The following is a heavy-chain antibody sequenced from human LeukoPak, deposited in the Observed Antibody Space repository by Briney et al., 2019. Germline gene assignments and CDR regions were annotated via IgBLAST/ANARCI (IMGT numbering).Heavy chain of an antibody. CDR1: GYSISSGYY. V-gene: IGHV4-38-2*01. Sequence: PSETLSLTCAVSGYSISSGYYWGWIRQPPGKGLEWIGSIYHSGSTYYNPSLKSRVTISVDTSKNQFSLKLSSVTAADTAVYYCARGQLKYDYVWGSYRYDYFDYWGQGTLVTVSS. J-gene: IGHJ4*02. CDR3: ARGQLKYDYVWGSYRYDYFDY. D-gene: IGHD3-16*02. CDR2: IYHSGST.